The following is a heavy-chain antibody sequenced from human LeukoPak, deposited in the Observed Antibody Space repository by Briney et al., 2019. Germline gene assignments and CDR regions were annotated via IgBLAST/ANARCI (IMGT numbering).Heavy chain of an antibody. V-gene: IGHV3-43*01. D-gene: IGHD3-10*01. CDR2: ISWDGGST. J-gene: IGHJ4*02. CDR3: AKDATRITMVRGVPYYFDY. Sequence: PGGSLRLSCAASGFTFDDYTMHWVRHAPGKGLEWVSLISWDGGSTYYADSVKGRSTISRDNSKNSLYLQMNSLRTEDTALYYCAKDATRITMVRGVPYYFDYWGQGTLVTVSS. CDR1: GFTFDDYT.